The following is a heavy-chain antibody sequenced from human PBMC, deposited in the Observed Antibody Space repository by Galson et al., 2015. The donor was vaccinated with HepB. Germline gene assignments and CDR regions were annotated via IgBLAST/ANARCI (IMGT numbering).Heavy chain of an antibody. D-gene: IGHD1-26*01. CDR3: ARDLRFLNEWDDLTSHAFDI. CDR2: INPSGGST. Sequence: SVKVSCKASGYTFTSYYMHWVRQAPGQGLEWMGIINPSGGSTSYAQKFQGRVTMTRDTSTSTVYMELSSLRSEDTAVYYCARDLRFLNEWDDLTSHAFDIWGQGTMVTASS. CDR1: GYTFTSYY. V-gene: IGHV1-46*01. J-gene: IGHJ3*02.